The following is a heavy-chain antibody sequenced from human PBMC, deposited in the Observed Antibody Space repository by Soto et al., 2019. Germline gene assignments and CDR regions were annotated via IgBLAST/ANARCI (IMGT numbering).Heavy chain of an antibody. CDR1: GFTFSNYA. CDR3: AKGGDSSSWKNWFDP. D-gene: IGHD6-13*01. CDR2: ISGSGSSI. J-gene: IGHJ5*02. V-gene: IGHV3-23*01. Sequence: EVQLLESGGGLVQPGGSLRLSCAASGFTFSNYAMTWVRQAPGKGLEWVSGISGSGSSIYYADSVKGRFTISRDNSNNTLYLQMNSLRAEGTAVYYCAKGGDSSSWKNWFDPWGQGTLVTVSS.